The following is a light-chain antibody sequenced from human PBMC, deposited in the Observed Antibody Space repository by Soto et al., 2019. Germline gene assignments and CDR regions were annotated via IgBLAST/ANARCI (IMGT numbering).Light chain of an antibody. CDR1: QSISNY. V-gene: IGKV1-39*01. CDR2: AAS. J-gene: IGKJ4*01. Sequence: DIQITQSPSSLSASVGYRVTITCRASQSISNYLYWYLQKPGKAPNLLIYAASSLQSGVPSRFSGSGSGTNLTLTINTLQPEDFATYYCQQTYTTPLSFGGGTKVDI. CDR3: QQTYTTPLS.